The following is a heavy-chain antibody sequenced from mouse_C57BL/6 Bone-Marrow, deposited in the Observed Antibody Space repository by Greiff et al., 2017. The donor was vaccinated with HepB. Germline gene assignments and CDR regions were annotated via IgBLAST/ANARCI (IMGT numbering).Heavy chain of an antibody. J-gene: IGHJ2*01. D-gene: IGHD2-3*01. V-gene: IGHV1-7*01. CDR1: GYTFTSYW. CDR3: ARRRDGYYDYFDY. Sequence: QVQLQQSGAELAKPGASVKLSCKASGYTFTSYWMHWVKQRPGQGLEWIGYINPSSGYTKYNQKFKDKATLTVDQSSSTAYMQLNSLTSEDSAVYYCARRRDGYYDYFDYWGQGTTLTVSS. CDR2: INPSSGYT.